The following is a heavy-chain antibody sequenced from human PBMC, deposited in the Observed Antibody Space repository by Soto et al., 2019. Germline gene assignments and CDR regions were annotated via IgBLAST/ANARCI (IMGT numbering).Heavy chain of an antibody. CDR2: IYHSGST. CDR1: GGSISSSNW. V-gene: IGHV4-4*02. J-gene: IGHJ6*02. Sequence: PSETLSLTCAVSGGSISSSNWWSWVRQPPGKGLEWIGEIYHSGSTNYNPSLKSRVTISVDKSKNQFSLKLSSVTAADTAVYYCARLNLYGSGSLYRMDVWGQGNTVTGSS. CDR3: ARLNLYGSGSLYRMDV. D-gene: IGHD3-10*01.